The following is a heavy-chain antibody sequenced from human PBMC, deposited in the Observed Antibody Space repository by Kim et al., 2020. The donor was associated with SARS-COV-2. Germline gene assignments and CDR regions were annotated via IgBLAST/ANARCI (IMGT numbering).Heavy chain of an antibody. Sequence: GSLRLSCAASGFTFNNAWMSWVRQAPGRGLEWVGHIKRKIDGGTIDYAAAVKDRFTISRDDSKNTLYLQMNSLKTEDTAVYYCATVGRVYWGQGTLVSVST. D-gene: IGHD3-16*01. CDR2: IKRKIDGGTI. V-gene: IGHV3-15*01. CDR1: GFTFNNAW. CDR3: ATVGRVY. J-gene: IGHJ4*02.